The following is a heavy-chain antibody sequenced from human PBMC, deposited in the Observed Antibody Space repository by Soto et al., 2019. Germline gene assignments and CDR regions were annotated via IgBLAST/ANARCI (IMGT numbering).Heavy chain of an antibody. V-gene: IGHV3-53*01. D-gene: IGHD1-26*01. CDR2: INSGSEG. CDR1: NFTVSDNY. J-gene: IGHJ4*02. CDR3: ARGLRVWASASTNPFDL. Sequence: EVSLVESGGTLMQPGGSLRLSCAASNFTVSDNYMHWIRQAPGKGLEWVSVINSGSEGHYADSVKGRFTISGDISQNVVYRQMRNLRVEDTAVYYCARGLRVWASASTNPFDLWGRGTQVAVSS.